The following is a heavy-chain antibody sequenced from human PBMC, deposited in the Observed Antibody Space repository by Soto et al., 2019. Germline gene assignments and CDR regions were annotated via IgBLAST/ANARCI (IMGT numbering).Heavy chain of an antibody. Sequence: GGSLRLSCAASGFTFSSYSMNWVRQAPGKGLEWVSYISSSSSTIYYADSVKGRFTISRDNAKNSLYLQMNSLRAEDTAVYYCAREVGVVVITQTDYWGQGTLVTISS. J-gene: IGHJ4*02. D-gene: IGHD3-22*01. V-gene: IGHV3-48*01. CDR3: AREVGVVVITQTDY. CDR2: ISSSSSTI. CDR1: GFTFSSYS.